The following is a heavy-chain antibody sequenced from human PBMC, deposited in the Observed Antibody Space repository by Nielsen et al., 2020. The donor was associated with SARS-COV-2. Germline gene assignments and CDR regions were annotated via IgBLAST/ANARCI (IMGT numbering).Heavy chain of an antibody. CDR2: IYYSGRT. J-gene: IGHJ5*02. D-gene: IGHD1-26*01. V-gene: IGHV4-31*03. CDR3: ARELGATGWFDP. CDR1: GRPICRGGYY. Sequence: SLICTVCGRPICRGGYYWSWSRQHPGKGLEWIGYIYYSGRTYYNPSLKSRVTISVDTSKNQFSLKLSSVTAADTAVYYCARELGATGWFDPWGQGTLVTVSS.